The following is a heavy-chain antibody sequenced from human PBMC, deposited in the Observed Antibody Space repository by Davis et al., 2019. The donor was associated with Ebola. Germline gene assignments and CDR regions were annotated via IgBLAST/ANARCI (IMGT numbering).Heavy chain of an antibody. D-gene: IGHD4-17*01. Sequence: GGSLRLSCVASGFTVSSNSMSWVRQAPGKGLECVSGIYTGGITDYADSVKGRFTISRDNSKNTLYLQMNSLRPEDTALYYCATDRLPRTVTNPTYWGQGTLVTVSS. J-gene: IGHJ4*02. CDR1: GFTVSSNS. V-gene: IGHV3-53*05. CDR3: ATDRLPRTVTNPTY. CDR2: IYTGGIT.